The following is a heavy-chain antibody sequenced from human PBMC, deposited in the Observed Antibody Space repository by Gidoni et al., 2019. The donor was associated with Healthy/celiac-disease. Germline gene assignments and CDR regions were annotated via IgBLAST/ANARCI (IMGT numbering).Heavy chain of an antibody. CDR3: ARYPRKSWLNYYYGMDV. CDR1: GGSLSGYY. J-gene: IGHJ6*02. Sequence: QVQLQQWGAGLVKPSESLSLTCAAYGGSLSGYYWSWNRQPPGKGLEWIGEINHSGSTNYNPSLKSRVTISVDTSKNQFSLKLSSVTAADTAVYYCARYPRKSWLNYYYGMDVWGQGTTVTVSS. D-gene: IGHD3-9*01. V-gene: IGHV4-34*01. CDR2: INHSGST.